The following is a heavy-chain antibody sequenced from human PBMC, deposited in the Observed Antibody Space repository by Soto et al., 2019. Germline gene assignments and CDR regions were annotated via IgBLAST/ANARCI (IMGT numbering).Heavy chain of an antibody. J-gene: IGHJ2*01. CDR1: GGTLNNFA. Sequence: QVQLVQSGAEVKKPGSSVKVSCKASGGTLNNFAVSWVRQAPGQGLEWMGGIVRLFGTANYAQKFQGRVTITSYESTRTAYMELRNLRSEDTAIYYCAISGNSIVYFDLWGRGTLVTFAS. D-gene: IGHD1-26*01. CDR2: IVRLFGTA. V-gene: IGHV1-69*01. CDR3: AISGNSIVYFDL.